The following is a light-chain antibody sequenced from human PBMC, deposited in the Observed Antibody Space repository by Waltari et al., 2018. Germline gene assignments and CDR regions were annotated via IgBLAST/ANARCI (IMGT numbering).Light chain of an antibody. Sequence: EIVFTQSPGTLSLSPGARATLPCRASQSVSRSYLAWYQQKPGQAPRLLIYGASSRATGIPDRFSGSGSGTDFTLTISRLEPEDFAVYYCQQYGSSPWMFGQGTKGEIK. CDR1: QSVSRSY. CDR2: GAS. V-gene: IGKV3-20*01. CDR3: QQYGSSPWM. J-gene: IGKJ1*01.